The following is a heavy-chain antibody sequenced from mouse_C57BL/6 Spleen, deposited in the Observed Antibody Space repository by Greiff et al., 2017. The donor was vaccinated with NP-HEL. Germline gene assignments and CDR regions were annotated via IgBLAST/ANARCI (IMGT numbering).Heavy chain of an antibody. CDR1: GYTFTSYW. CDR3: ARLGDYDGAGFAY. CDR2: IHPNSGST. V-gene: IGHV1-64*01. Sequence: QVQLQQPGAELVKPGASVKLSCKASGYTFTSYWMHWVKQRPGQGLEWIGMIHPNSGSTNYNEKFKSKATLTVDKSSSTAYMQLSSLTSEDSAVYDCARLGDYDGAGFAYWGQGTLVTVSA. J-gene: IGHJ3*01. D-gene: IGHD2-4*01.